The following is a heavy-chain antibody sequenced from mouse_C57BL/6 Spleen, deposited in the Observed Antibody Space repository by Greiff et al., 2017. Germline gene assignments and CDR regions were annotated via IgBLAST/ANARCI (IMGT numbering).Heavy chain of an antibody. D-gene: IGHD2-1*01. J-gene: IGHJ4*01. CDR2: ISYDGSN. CDR1: GYSITSGYY. CDR3: ARTGNYYAMDY. V-gene: IGHV3-6*01. Sequence: EVKLMESGPGLVKPSQSLSLTCSVTGYSITSGYYWNWIRQFPGNKLEWMGYISYDGSNNYNPSLKNRISITLDTSKNQFFLKLNSVTTEDTATYYCARTGNYYAMDYWGQGTSVTVSS.